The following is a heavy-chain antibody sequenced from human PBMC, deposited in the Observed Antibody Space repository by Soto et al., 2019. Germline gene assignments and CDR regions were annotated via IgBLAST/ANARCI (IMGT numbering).Heavy chain of an antibody. D-gene: IGHD5-18*01. CDR1: GFTFIAYW. CDR2: IKTDGSST. Sequence: EVQLVESGGGLVQPGGSLRLSCAASGFTFIAYWIHWVRQAPEKGLEWVSRIKTDGSSTDYADSVKGRFTISRDNAKNILYLQMDSLRVEDTAVYYCAKREGHTFGLFHWGQGTLVTVSS. CDR3: AKREGHTFGLFH. V-gene: IGHV3-74*01. J-gene: IGHJ4*02.